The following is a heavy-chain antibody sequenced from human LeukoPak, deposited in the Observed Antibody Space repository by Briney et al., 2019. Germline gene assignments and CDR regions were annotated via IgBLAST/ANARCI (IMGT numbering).Heavy chain of an antibody. CDR2: ISSNGADT. Sequence: GGSLRLSCAVSRFAFSTYAMTWVRQAPGQGLEYVSTISSNGADTYYADSVKGRFTISRDNSKNTLYLQMTSLRVEDTAVYYCAREDRDRGVNWFDPWGQGTLVTVSS. CDR1: RFAFSTYA. J-gene: IGHJ5*02. V-gene: IGHV3-23*01. D-gene: IGHD1-26*01. CDR3: AREDRDRGVNWFDP.